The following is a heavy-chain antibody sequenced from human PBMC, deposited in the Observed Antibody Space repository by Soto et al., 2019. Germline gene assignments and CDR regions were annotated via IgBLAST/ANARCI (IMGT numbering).Heavy chain of an antibody. D-gene: IGHD2-15*01. CDR2: ISNGGDT. Sequence: EVQLVESGGGLVQPGGSLRLSCAASGFIVSSTYMSWVRQAPGKGLEWVSVISNGGDTHYADSVKGRFSLSRDISNNTLHIQTSSLSPEDTAVYYCAREPRYCRGGSCSITGDAYDIWGQGTMVTVAS. V-gene: IGHV3-66*01. J-gene: IGHJ3*02. CDR3: AREPRYCRGGSCSITGDAYDI. CDR1: GFIVSSTY.